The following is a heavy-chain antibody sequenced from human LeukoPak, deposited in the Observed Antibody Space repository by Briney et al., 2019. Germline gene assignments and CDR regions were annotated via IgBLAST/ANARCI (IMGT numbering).Heavy chain of an antibody. V-gene: IGHV1-2*06. Sequence: SVKVSCKXSGYTFTGDYMHWVRQAPGQGLEWMGRINPNSGGTNYAQKFQGRVTMTRDTSISTAYMELSRLRSDDTAVYYCARGRYGSGPADYWGQGTLVTVSS. CDR1: GYTFTGDY. J-gene: IGHJ4*02. D-gene: IGHD3-10*01. CDR3: ARGRYGSGPADY. CDR2: INPNSGGT.